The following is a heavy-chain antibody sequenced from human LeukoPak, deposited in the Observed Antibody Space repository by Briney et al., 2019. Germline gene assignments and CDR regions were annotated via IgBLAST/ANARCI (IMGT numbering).Heavy chain of an antibody. CDR3: AQDLSGVYVVDY. V-gene: IGHV3-23*01. CDR1: GFTFSSYA. D-gene: IGHD5/OR15-5a*01. J-gene: IGHJ4*02. CDR2: ISGSGGST. Sequence: QPGGSLRLSCAASGFTFSSYAMNWVRQAPGKGLEWVSGISGSGGSTYYADSVKGRFTISRDNSKNTLYLQMNSLRAEDTAVYYCAQDLSGVYVVDYWGQGTLVTVSS.